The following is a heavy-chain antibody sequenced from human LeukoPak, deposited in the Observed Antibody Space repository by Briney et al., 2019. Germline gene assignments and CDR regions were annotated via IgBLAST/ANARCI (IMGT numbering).Heavy chain of an antibody. V-gene: IGHV3-7*01. CDR3: ARDPYRLFIAVAGYFDY. CDR1: GFTFSSYW. CDR2: IKQDGSEK. J-gene: IGHJ4*02. Sequence: GGSLRLSCAASGFTFSSYWMSWVRQAPGKGLEWVANIKQDGSEKYYVDSVKGRFTISRDNAKNSLYLQMNSLRAEDTAVYYCARDPYRLFIAVAGYFDYWGQGTLVTVSS. D-gene: IGHD6-19*01.